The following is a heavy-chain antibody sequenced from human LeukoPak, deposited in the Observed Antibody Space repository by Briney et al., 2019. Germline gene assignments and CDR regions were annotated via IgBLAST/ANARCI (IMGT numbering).Heavy chain of an antibody. CDR2: IYGSGST. J-gene: IGHJ5*02. CDR3: ARGSLWFGEVTNWFDP. D-gene: IGHD3-10*01. V-gene: IGHV4-4*07. Sequence: SETLSLTCTVSGGSISSYSWNWIRQPAGKGLEWIGRIYGSGSTNYNPSPKTRVTMSVDTSKNQFSLKLNSVTAADTAVYYCARGSLWFGEVTNWFDPWGQGTLVTVSS. CDR1: GGSISSYS.